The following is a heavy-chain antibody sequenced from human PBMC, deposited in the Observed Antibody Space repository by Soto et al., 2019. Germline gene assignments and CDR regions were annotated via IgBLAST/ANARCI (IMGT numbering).Heavy chain of an antibody. CDR1: GGSISITSYY. CDR2: IYYSGST. D-gene: IGHD3-10*01. J-gene: IGHJ6*02. Sequence: QLQLQESGPGLVMPSETLSLTCTVSGGSISITSYYWGWIRQPPGKGLEWIGNIYYSGSTYHNPSLRGRVTGSLDTTQSQFYLKVSSVTAADTAMYYCVRQSEYYYATGRAAPLYGLDVWGQGTTVTVS. V-gene: IGHV4-39*01. CDR3: VRQSEYYYATGRAAPLYGLDV.